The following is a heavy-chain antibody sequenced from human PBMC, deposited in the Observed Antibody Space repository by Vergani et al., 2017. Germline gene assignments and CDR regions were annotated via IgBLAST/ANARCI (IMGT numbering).Heavy chain of an antibody. CDR3: ARGYYCSGGSCLTNYNWFDP. CDR2: INAGNGNT. D-gene: IGHD2-15*01. V-gene: IGHV1-3*01. Sequence: QVQLVQSGAEVKKPGASVKVSCKASGYTFTSYAMHWVRQAPGQRLEWMGWINAGNGNTKYSQKFQGRVTITRDTSAGTAYMELSSLRSEDTAVYYCARGYYCSGGSCLTNYNWFDPWGQGTLVTVSS. J-gene: IGHJ5*02. CDR1: GYTFTSYA.